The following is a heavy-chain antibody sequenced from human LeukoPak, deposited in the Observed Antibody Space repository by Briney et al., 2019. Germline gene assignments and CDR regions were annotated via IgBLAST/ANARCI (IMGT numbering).Heavy chain of an antibody. Sequence: ASVKVSCKAFGYTFTSNYMHWVRQAPGQGPEWMGVISPSGGSTTYAQKFQGRVTLTRDMSTSTDYLELSSLRSEDTAVYYCARDFTGDGYNNRGRFDYYYYMDVWGKGTTVTISS. CDR3: ARDFTGDGYNNRGRFDYYYYMDV. CDR2: ISPSGGST. D-gene: IGHD5-24*01. V-gene: IGHV1-46*01. J-gene: IGHJ6*03. CDR1: GYTFTSNY.